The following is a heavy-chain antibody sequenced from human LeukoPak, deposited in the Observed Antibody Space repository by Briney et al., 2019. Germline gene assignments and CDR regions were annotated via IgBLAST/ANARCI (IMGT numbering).Heavy chain of an antibody. CDR3: ARDAPPSWGQLWLNWFDP. J-gene: IGHJ5*02. CDR1: GFTFSSYS. CDR2: ISSSSSYI. D-gene: IGHD5-18*01. Sequence: GGSLILSCAASGFTFSSYSMNWVRQAPGKGLEWVSSISSSSSYIYYADSVKGRFTISRDNAKNSLYLQMNSLRAEDTAVYYCARDAPPSWGQLWLNWFDPWGQGTLVTVSS. V-gene: IGHV3-21*01.